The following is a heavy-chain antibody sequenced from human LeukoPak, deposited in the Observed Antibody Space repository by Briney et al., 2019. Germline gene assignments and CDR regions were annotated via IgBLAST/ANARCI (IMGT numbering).Heavy chain of an antibody. V-gene: IGHV4-59*01. CDR3: ASNYCSGGSCYLAFDY. D-gene: IGHD2-15*01. CDR1: GGSISSYY. Sequence: PSETLSLTCTVSGGSISSYYWSWIRQPPGKGLEWIGYIYYSGSTNYNPSLESRVTISVDTSKNQFSLKLSSVTAADTAVYYCASNYCSGGSCYLAFDYWGQGTLVTVSS. J-gene: IGHJ4*02. CDR2: IYYSGST.